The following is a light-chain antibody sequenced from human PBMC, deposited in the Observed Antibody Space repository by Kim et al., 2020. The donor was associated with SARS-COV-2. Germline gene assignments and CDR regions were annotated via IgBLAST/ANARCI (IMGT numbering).Light chain of an antibody. V-gene: IGLV3-21*01. Sequence: APGTTARITCGGNSIGIKTVHWYQQKPGQAPVVVIYHDTDRPSGIPERFSGSNSGNTATLIISRVEVGDEADYCCQVWDSATDHPVFGGGTQLTVL. CDR2: HDT. CDR1: SIGIKT. CDR3: QVWDSATDHPV. J-gene: IGLJ3*02.